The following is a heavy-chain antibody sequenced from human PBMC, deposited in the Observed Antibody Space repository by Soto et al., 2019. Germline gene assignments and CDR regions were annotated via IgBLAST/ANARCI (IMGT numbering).Heavy chain of an antibody. CDR2: FSLSGTT. CDR1: GASITGSSY. J-gene: IGHJ4*02. D-gene: IGHD2-8*02. CDR3: ARGMTPPGAPAWYYFDS. V-gene: IGHV4-4*07. Sequence: SETLSLTCTVSGASITGSSYWSWIRQPAGKGLEWIGRFSLSGTTNYNPSLRSRVTMSADVSKSQFSLRLTSVTAADTALYYCARGMTPPGAPAWYYFDSWGQGTLVTVSS.